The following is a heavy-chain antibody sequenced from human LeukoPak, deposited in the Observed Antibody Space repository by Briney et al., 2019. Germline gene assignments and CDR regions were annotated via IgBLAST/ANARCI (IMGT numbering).Heavy chain of an antibody. V-gene: IGHV4-4*07. CDR3: AREAVYSRSSLDYCYYYMDI. D-gene: IGHD6-6*01. J-gene: IGHJ6*03. Sequence: SETLSLTCTVSGGSISNYYWSWIRQPAGKGLEWIGGIYTSGSTNYNPSLKSRVTISVDKSKNQFSLKLSSVTAADTAVYYCAREAVYSRSSLDYCYYYMDIWGKGTTVTVSS. CDR2: IYTSGST. CDR1: GGSISNYY.